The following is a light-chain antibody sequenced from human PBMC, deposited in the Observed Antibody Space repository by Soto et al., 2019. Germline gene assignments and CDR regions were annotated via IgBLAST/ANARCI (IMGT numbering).Light chain of an antibody. CDR1: SSDVGGYNY. Sequence: QSALTQPASVSGSPGQSITISCTGTSSDVGGYNYVSWYKQHPGKAPKLMIYDVSNRPSGVSKRFSGSKSGNTASLNISGLQAEDEADYYCRSYTSSSTYVVFGGGTKLTVL. CDR3: RSYTSSSTYVV. V-gene: IGLV2-14*01. J-gene: IGLJ2*01. CDR2: DVS.